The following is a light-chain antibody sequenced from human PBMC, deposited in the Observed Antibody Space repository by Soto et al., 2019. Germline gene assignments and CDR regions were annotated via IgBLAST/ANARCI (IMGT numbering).Light chain of an antibody. CDR1: KLGDKY. CDR3: QAWDSSTAV. CDR2: QDS. V-gene: IGLV3-1*01. J-gene: IGLJ2*01. Sequence: VLTQPPSASGTPGQRVTISCSGDKLGDKYACWYQQKPGQSPVLVIYQDSKRPSGIPERFSGSNSGNTATLTISGTQAMDEADYYCQAWDSSTAVFGGGTKLTVL.